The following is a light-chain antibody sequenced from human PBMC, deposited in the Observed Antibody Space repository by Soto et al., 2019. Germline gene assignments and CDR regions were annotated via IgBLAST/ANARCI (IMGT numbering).Light chain of an antibody. V-gene: IGKV1-5*03. CDR3: QHYNSYSEA. CDR1: QTISSW. Sequence: DIQMTQSPSTLSGSVEDRVTITCRASQTISSWLAWYQQKRGKAPKLLIYKASTLKSGVPSRFSGSGSGTEFTLTISRLQPDDFATYYGQHYNSYSEAFGQGTKVELK. J-gene: IGKJ1*01. CDR2: KAS.